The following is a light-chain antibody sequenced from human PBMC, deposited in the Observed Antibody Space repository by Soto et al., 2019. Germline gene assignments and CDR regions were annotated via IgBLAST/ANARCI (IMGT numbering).Light chain of an antibody. CDR2: LGS. CDR3: MQALQSPRT. V-gene: IGKV2-28*01. CDR1: QSLLHTNGYNY. Sequence: EIVMTQSPLSLSVTPGEPASISCRSSQSLLHTNGYNYLDWYLQKPGQSPQLLIYLGSNRSSGVPDRFSGSGSGTELTLSISRVEAEDVGVYYCMQALQSPRTFGQGPQVEIK. J-gene: IGKJ1*01.